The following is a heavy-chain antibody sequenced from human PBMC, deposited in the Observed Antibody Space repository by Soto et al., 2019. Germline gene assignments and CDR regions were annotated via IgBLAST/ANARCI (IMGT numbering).Heavy chain of an antibody. CDR2: ISGSGGST. Sequence: EVQLLESGGGLVQPGGSLRLSCAASGFTFSSYAMSWVRQAPGKGLEWVSAISGSGGSTYYADSVKGRFTISRDNSKNTLYLQMNSLRAEDTAVYYCAKGITMIVVVNYEIDYWGQGTLVTVSS. J-gene: IGHJ4*02. CDR3: AKGITMIVVVNYEIDY. V-gene: IGHV3-23*01. CDR1: GFTFSSYA. D-gene: IGHD3-22*01.